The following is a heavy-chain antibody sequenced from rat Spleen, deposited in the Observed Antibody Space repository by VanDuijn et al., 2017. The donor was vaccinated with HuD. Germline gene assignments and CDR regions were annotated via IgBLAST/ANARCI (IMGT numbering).Heavy chain of an antibody. V-gene: IGHV3-1*01. Sequence: EVQLQESGPGLVKPSQSLSLTCSVTGDSISSNFWGWIRKFPGNKMEWMGYISYSGSTDYNPSLKNRISITRATSKNQFFLQLNSVTTEDTATYYCARYRGSLQWPFDYWGQGVMVTVSS. CDR2: ISYSGST. CDR3: ARYRGSLQWPFDY. D-gene: IGHD1-1*01. J-gene: IGHJ2*01. CDR1: GDSISSNF.